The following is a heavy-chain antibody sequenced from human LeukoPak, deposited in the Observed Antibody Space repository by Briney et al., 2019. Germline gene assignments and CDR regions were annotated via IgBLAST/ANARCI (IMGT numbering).Heavy chain of an antibody. V-gene: IGHV3-33*01. J-gene: IGHJ4*02. D-gene: IGHD6-19*01. CDR1: GFTFSNYD. Sequence: SLRLSCAASGFTFSNYDMHWVRQAPGKGLEWVAVIWFDGSNKFYADSVKGRFTISRDNSKNTLYLQMNSLRAEDTAVYYCASSAGALIDCWGQGTLVIVSS. CDR3: ASSAGALIDC. CDR2: IWFDGSNK.